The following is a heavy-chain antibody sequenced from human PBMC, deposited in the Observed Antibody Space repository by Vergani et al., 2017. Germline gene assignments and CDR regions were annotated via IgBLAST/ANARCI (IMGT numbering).Heavy chain of an antibody. Sequence: VTLRESGPALVNPTQTLTLPCTFSGFSLSTSGMCVSWIRQPPGKALGWLALIDWDDDKYYSTSLKTRLTISKDTSKNQVVLTMTNMDPVDTATYYCARVHIAVAGGAFDIWGQGTMVTVSS. CDR3: ARVHIAVAGGAFDI. J-gene: IGHJ3*02. V-gene: IGHV2-70*01. D-gene: IGHD6-19*01. CDR2: IDWDDDK. CDR1: GFSLSTSGMC.